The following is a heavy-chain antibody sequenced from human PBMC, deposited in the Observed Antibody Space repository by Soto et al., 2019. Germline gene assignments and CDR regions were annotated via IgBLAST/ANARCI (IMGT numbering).Heavy chain of an antibody. CDR3: AKDVEGGSLYRGAFDY. CDR1: GFTFSSYA. D-gene: IGHD1-26*01. Sequence: EVELLESGGGLVQPGGSLRLSCVASGFTFSSYAMSWVRQAPGKGLVWVAAISASGGATLHADSVKGRFTISRDNPKNTLHLQMNSLRAEDTAVYYCAKDVEGGSLYRGAFDYWGQGTQVTVSS. V-gene: IGHV3-23*01. J-gene: IGHJ4*02. CDR2: ISASGGAT.